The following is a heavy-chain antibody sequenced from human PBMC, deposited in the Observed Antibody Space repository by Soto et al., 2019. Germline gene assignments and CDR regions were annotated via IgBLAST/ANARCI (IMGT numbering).Heavy chain of an antibody. J-gene: IGHJ6*02. CDR2: INPNSGGT. CDR3: ARVGIAYDSSGYYFSDVYGMDV. D-gene: IGHD3-22*01. CDR1: GYTFTGYY. Sequence: ASVKVSCKASGYTFTGYYMHCVRQAPGQGLEWMGWINPNSGGTNYAQKFQGWVTMTRDTSISTAYMELSRLRSDDTAVYYCARVGIAYDSSGYYFSDVYGMDVWGQGTTVTVSS. V-gene: IGHV1-2*04.